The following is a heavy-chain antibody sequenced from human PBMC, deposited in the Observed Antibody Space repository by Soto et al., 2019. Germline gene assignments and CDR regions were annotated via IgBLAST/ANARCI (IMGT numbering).Heavy chain of an antibody. CDR2: ITGSGTRT. V-gene: IGHV3-23*01. D-gene: IGHD3-10*02. Sequence: EVQLLESGGGLVQPGGSLRLSCAASGFTFNNYALSWVRQAPGKGLEWVSGITGSGTRTYYADSVKGRFTVSRDNSKNTVYLQMYSLAYDDTAVYYCAAYVVAPDYWGQGTLVTVSS. J-gene: IGHJ4*02. CDR3: AAYVVAPDY. CDR1: GFTFNNYA.